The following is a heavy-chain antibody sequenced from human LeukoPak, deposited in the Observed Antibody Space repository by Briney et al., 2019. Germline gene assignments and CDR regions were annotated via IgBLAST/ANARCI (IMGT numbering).Heavy chain of an antibody. V-gene: IGHV4-59*01. CDR3: ARARIKGWFDP. J-gene: IGHJ5*02. D-gene: IGHD1-14*01. Sequence: PSETLSLTCAVYGGSFSSYYWSRIRQPPGKGLEWIGYIYYSGSTNYNPSLKSRVTISVDTSKNQFSLKLSSVTAADTAVYYCARARIKGWFDPWGQGTLVTVSS. CDR1: GGSFSSYY. CDR2: IYYSGST.